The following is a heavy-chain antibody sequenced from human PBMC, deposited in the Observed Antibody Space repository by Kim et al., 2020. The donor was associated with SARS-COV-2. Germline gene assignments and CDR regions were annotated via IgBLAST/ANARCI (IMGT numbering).Heavy chain of an antibody. J-gene: IGHJ4*02. V-gene: IGHV1-3*01. D-gene: IGHD4-17*01. CDR3: ARDDYGGNSGFDY. Sequence: YSQKFQGRVTITRDTSASTAYMELSSLRSEDTAVYYCARDDYGGNSGFDYWGQGTLVTVSS.